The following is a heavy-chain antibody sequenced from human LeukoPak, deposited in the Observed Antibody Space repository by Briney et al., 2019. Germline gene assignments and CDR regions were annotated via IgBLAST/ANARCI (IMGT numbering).Heavy chain of an antibody. Sequence: PSQTLSLTCAVSGGSISSSSYYWGWIRQPPGKGLEWIVSIYYSGSTYYNPSLKSRVTISVDTSKNQFSLNLSSVTAADTAVYYCARRYDFWSGYSYYYGMDVWGQGTTVTVSS. CDR2: IYYSGST. J-gene: IGHJ6*02. CDR1: GGSISSSSYY. V-gene: IGHV4-39*01. CDR3: ARRYDFWSGYSYYYGMDV. D-gene: IGHD3-3*01.